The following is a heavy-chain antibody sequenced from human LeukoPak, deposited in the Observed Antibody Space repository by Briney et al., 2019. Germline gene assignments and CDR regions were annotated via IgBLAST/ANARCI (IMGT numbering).Heavy chain of an antibody. Sequence: GGSLRLSCAATGFTFSRYDMHWVRQVTGKGLEWVSALVTSGDTFYRASVKGRFTISGENAKNSLYLQMNSLRAGDTAVYYYARGRSGSGFDYWGQGTLVTVSS. CDR2: LVTSGDT. CDR1: GFTFSRYD. J-gene: IGHJ4*02. V-gene: IGHV3-13*04. CDR3: ARGRSGSGFDY. D-gene: IGHD3-10*01.